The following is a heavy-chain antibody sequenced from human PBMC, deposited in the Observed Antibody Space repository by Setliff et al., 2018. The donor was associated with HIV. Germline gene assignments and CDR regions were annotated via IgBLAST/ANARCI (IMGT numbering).Heavy chain of an antibody. CDR1: GGSISSYY. V-gene: IGHV4-59*08. CDR3: ASWGRARRANYNFWSGSSWFDP. J-gene: IGHJ5*02. Sequence: SETLSLTCTVSGGSISSYYWSWIRQPPGKGLEWIGYIYYSGSTNYNPSLKSRVTISVDTSKNQFSLKLSSVTAADTAVYYCASWGRARRANYNFWSGSSWFDPWGQGILVTVSS. CDR2: IYYSGST. D-gene: IGHD3-3*01.